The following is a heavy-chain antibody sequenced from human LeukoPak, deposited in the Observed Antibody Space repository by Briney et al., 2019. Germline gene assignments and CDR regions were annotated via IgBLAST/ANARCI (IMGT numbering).Heavy chain of an antibody. D-gene: IGHD3-22*01. CDR1: GFTFGDYP. J-gene: IGHJ5*02. V-gene: IGHV3-49*03. CDR3: ATDFYDST. Sequence: PGRSLRLSCTASGFTFGDYPMRWFRQAPGKGLEWVGFIGSEAYGGTTEYVASVKGRFTLSRDDSKTTLYLQMNSLQTEDTAVYYCATDFYDSTWGQGTLVTVSS. CDR2: IGSEAYGGTT.